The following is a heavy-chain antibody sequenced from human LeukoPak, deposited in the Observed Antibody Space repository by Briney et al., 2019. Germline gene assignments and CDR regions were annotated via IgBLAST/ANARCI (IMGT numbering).Heavy chain of an antibody. V-gene: IGHV4-39*01. D-gene: IGHD1-26*01. J-gene: IGHJ4*02. CDR3: AKSGGYGLIDY. CDR2: IYYSGNT. Sequence: SETLSLTCTVSGVSISGSGYYFGWIRQPPGTGLEWIVNIYYSGNTYYNASLESRVTISVDTSKNEFSLRLNSVTAADTAMYYCAKSGGYGLIDYWGQGTLVTVSS. CDR1: GVSISGSGYY.